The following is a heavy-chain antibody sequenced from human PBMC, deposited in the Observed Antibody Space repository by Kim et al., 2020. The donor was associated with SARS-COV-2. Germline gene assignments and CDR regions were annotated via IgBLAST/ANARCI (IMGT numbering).Heavy chain of an antibody. D-gene: IGHD7-27*01. CDR1: GYTFSSYA. CDR2: INAGNGYT. J-gene: IGHJ3*02. CDR3: ASKDWGLYDAFDI. Sequence: ASVKVSCKASGYTFSSYAMHWVRQAPGQRLEWMGWINAGNGYTKYSQKLQGRVTITRDTSASTDYMELSSLRSEDTAVYYCASKDWGLYDAFDIWGQGTMVTVSS. V-gene: IGHV1-3*01.